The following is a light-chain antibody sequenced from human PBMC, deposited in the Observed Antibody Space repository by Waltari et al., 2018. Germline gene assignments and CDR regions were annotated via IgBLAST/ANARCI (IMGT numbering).Light chain of an antibody. V-gene: IGKV3-15*01. CDR1: QSVTIN. CDR2: TAS. CDR3: QQYSNWPRT. J-gene: IGKJ1*01. Sequence: EIVMTQSPATLSVSPGERATLSCRASQSVTINLAWYQQKPGQAPRLLIYTASTRATGIPARFSGSGSGTEFTLTISSLQSEDIAVYYCQQYSNWPRTFGQGTKVEIK.